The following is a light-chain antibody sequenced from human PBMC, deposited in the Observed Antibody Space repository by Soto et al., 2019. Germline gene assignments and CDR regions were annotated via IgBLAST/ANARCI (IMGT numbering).Light chain of an antibody. Sequence: EIVLTQSPGTLSLSPGERATLSCRASQSVSSNYLAWYQQKPGQAPRLLIYGASTRATGISARFSGSGSGTEFTLTISSLQSEDFAVYYCQQYHNWPITFGQGTRLEIK. CDR3: QQYHNWPIT. CDR2: GAS. V-gene: IGKV3-15*01. J-gene: IGKJ5*01. CDR1: QSVSSN.